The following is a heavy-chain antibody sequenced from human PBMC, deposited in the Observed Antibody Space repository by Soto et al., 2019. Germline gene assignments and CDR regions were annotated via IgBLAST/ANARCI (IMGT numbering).Heavy chain of an antibody. Sequence: SGPTLVNPTHTLTLTCTFSGFSLSTSGMCVSWIRQPPGKALEWLALIDWDDDKYYSTSLKTRLTISKDTSKNQVVLTMTNMDPVDTATYYCARIDAVAGSFDYWGQGTLVTVSS. V-gene: IGHV2-70*01. CDR1: GFSLSTSGMC. CDR3: ARIDAVAGSFDY. CDR2: IDWDDDK. J-gene: IGHJ4*02. D-gene: IGHD6-19*01.